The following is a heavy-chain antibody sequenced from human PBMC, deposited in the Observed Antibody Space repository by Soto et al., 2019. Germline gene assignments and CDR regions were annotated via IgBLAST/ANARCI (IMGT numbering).Heavy chain of an antibody. CDR3: AAFDPGPMGFDP. Sequence: GASVKGSCKASGFTFSSSAVQWVRQARGQRLEWIGKIVVGSGNTNYAQKFQERVTITRDMSTSTAYMELSSLRSEDTAFYYCAAFDPGPMGFDPWGQGTLVTVSS. D-gene: IGHD3-9*01. CDR2: IVVGSGNT. CDR1: GFTFSSSA. J-gene: IGHJ5*02. V-gene: IGHV1-58*01.